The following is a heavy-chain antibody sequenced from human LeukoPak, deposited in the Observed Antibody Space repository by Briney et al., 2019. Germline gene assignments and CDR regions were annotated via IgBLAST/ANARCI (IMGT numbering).Heavy chain of an antibody. J-gene: IGHJ3*02. CDR3: ARGEGDDAFDI. V-gene: IGHV1-69*13. Sequence: ASVKVSCKASGGTFSSYAISWVRQAPGQGLEWMGGIIPIFGTANYAQKFQGRVTITADESTSTAYMELSSPRSEDTAVYYCARGEGDDAFDIWGQGTMVTVSS. CDR1: GGTFSSYA. D-gene: IGHD3-10*01. CDR2: IIPIFGTA.